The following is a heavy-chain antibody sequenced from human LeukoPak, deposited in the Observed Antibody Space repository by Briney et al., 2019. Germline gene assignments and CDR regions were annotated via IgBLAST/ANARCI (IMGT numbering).Heavy chain of an antibody. Sequence: GASVKVSCKASGYTFTSYDINWVRQATGQGLEWMGWMNPNSGNTGYAQKFQGRVTITRNTSISTAYMELSSLRSEDTAVYYCARGPTTIFGVVHYHYYMDVWGKGTTVTVSS. V-gene: IGHV1-8*03. J-gene: IGHJ6*03. CDR1: GYTFTSYD. D-gene: IGHD3-3*01. CDR2: MNPNSGNT. CDR3: ARGPTTIFGVVHYHYYMDV.